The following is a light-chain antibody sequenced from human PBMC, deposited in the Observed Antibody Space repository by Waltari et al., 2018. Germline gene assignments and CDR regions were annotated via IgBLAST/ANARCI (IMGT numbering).Light chain of an antibody. CDR2: GAS. J-gene: IGKJ1*01. CDR3: QQYGSSPWM. V-gene: IGKV3-20*01. Sequence: EIVLTQSPGTLSLSPGERATLSCRASQSVSRSSLAWYQQKPGQAPRLLIYGASSRATGIPDRFSGSGSGTDFTLTISRLEPEDFAVYYCQQYGSSPWMFGQGTKVEIK. CDR1: QSVSRSS.